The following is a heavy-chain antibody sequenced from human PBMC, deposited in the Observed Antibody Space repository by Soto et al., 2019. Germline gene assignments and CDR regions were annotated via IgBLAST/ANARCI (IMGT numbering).Heavy chain of an antibody. D-gene: IGHD2-2*01. CDR2: ISSSGSTI. Sequence: YFWGWIRQPPGKGLEWVSYISSSGSTIYYADSVKGRFTISRDNAKNSLYLQMNSLRAEDTAVYYCARQVVSISCCPFDPWGQGTLVTVSS. J-gene: IGHJ5*02. V-gene: IGHV3-11*01. CDR3: ARQVVSISCCPFDP. CDR1: YF.